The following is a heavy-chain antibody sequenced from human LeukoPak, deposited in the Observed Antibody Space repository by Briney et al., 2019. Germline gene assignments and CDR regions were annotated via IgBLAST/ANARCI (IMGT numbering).Heavy chain of an antibody. V-gene: IGHV4-59*08. Sequence: SETLSLTCTVSGGSISSYYWSWIRQPPGKGLEWIGYIYYSGSTNYNPSLKSRVTISVDTSKNQFSLKLSSVTAADTAVYYCARGYDYSNYEGGMDFDYWGQGTLVTVSS. CDR1: GGSISSYY. CDR2: IYYSGST. J-gene: IGHJ4*02. CDR3: ARGYDYSNYEGGMDFDY. D-gene: IGHD4-11*01.